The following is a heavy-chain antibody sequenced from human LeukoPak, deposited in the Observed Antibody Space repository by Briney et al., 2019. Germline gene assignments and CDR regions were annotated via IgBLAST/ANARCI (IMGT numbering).Heavy chain of an antibody. D-gene: IGHD2-2*01. J-gene: IGHJ4*02. CDR3: ARDKPRAYCSSTSCYGTPSDY. V-gene: IGHV3-20*04. Sequence: PGGSLRLSCAASGFTFDDYGMSWVRQAPGKGLEWVSGINWNGGSTGYADSVKGRFTISRDNAKNSLYLQMNSLRAEDTALYYCARDKPRAYCSSTSCYGTPSDYWGQGTLVTVSS. CDR1: GFTFDDYG. CDR2: INWNGGST.